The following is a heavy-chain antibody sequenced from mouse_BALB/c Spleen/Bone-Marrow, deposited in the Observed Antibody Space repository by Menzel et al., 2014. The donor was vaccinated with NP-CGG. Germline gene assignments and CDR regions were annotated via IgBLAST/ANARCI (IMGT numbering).Heavy chain of an antibody. CDR3: AREDGYYVDFDY. D-gene: IGHD2-3*01. CDR2: ISCYNGAT. CDR1: GYSFTGYY. V-gene: IGHV1S34*01. J-gene: IGHJ2*01. Sequence: LVKTGASVKISCKASGYSFTGYYMHWVKQRHGKSLEWIGYISCYNGATSYNQKFKGKATFTVDTSCSTPYLHFNSLTSEDSAVYYCAREDGYYVDFDYWGQGTPLTVSS.